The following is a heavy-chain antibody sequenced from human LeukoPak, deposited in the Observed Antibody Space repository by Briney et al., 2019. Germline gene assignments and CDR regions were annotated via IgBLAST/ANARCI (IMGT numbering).Heavy chain of an antibody. CDR1: GFTFSSYA. Sequence: GGSLRLSCAASGFTFSSYAMSWVRQAPGKGLEWASAISGSGGSTYYADSVKGRFTISRDNSKNTLYLQMNSLRAEDTAVYYCAKFHVKYYDFWSGSHTHAAFDIWGQGTMVTVSS. J-gene: IGHJ3*02. CDR2: ISGSGGST. CDR3: AKFHVKYYDFWSGSHTHAAFDI. D-gene: IGHD3-3*01. V-gene: IGHV3-23*01.